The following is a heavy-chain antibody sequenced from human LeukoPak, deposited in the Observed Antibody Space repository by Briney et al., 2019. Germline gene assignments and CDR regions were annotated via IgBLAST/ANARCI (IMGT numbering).Heavy chain of an antibody. J-gene: IGHJ4*02. D-gene: IGHD6-6*01. CDR2: INHSGST. Sequence: PSETLSLTCAVYGGSFSGYYWSWIRQSPGKGLEWIGEINHSGSTNYNPSLKSRVTISVDTSKNQFSLKLSSVTAADTAVYYCARDNRSIVDYWGQGTLVTVSS. CDR1: GGSFSGYY. CDR3: ARDNRSIVDY. V-gene: IGHV4-34*01.